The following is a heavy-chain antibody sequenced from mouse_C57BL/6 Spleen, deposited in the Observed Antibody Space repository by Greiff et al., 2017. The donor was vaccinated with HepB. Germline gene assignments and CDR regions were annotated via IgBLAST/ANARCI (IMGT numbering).Heavy chain of an antibody. CDR3: ARWRGSSPYYFDY. D-gene: IGHD1-1*01. Sequence: QVQLQQPGAELVKPGASVKMSCKASGYTFTSYWITWVKQRPGQGLEWIGDIYPGSGSTNYNEKFKSKATLTVDTSSSTAYMQRSSLTSEDSAVYYCARWRGSSPYYFDYWGQGTTLTVSS. V-gene: IGHV1-55*01. CDR1: GYTFTSYW. J-gene: IGHJ2*01. CDR2: IYPGSGST.